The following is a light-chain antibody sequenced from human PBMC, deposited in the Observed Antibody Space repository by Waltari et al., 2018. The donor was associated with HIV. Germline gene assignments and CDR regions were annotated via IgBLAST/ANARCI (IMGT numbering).Light chain of an antibody. V-gene: IGLV2-11*01. CDR2: DVT. Sequence: QSALTQPRSVSGSPGQSVTISCTGTSSDVGGYNYVSWYQQHPGKAPKLMIYDVTKRPSGVPVRFSGSKSGNTASLTLSGLQAEDEADYYCCSYAGSDTCVFGGGTKVTVL. J-gene: IGLJ2*01. CDR1: SSDVGGYNY. CDR3: CSYAGSDTCV.